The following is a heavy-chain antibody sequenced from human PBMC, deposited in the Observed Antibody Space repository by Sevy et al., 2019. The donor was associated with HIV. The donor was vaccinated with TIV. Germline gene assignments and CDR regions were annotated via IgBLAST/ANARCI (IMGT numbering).Heavy chain of an antibody. CDR3: AKDLDIVAVAAAIRLSY. V-gene: IGHV3-23*01. D-gene: IGHD2-2*01. Sequence: GGSLRLSCAASGFTFRNYAMSWVRQAPGKWLEWVSALSGTGGSTYYADSVKGRFTISRDNSKNTLYLQMNSLRVEDTAVYYCAKDLDIVAVAAAIRLSYWGQGTLVTVSS. J-gene: IGHJ4*02. CDR1: GFTFRNYA. CDR2: LSGTGGST.